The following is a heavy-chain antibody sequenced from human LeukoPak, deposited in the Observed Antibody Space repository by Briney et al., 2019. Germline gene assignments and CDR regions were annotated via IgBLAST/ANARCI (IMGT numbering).Heavy chain of an antibody. Sequence: SETLSLTCAVSGGSISSSNWWSWVRQPPGKGLEWIGEIYHSGSTNYNPSLKSRITISVDTSKNQFSLKLSSVTAADTAVYYCARDTGYYYDSSGSYYFDYWGQGALVTVSS. V-gene: IGHV4-4*02. D-gene: IGHD3-22*01. CDR3: ARDTGYYYDSSGSYYFDY. CDR2: IYHSGST. J-gene: IGHJ4*02. CDR1: GGSISSSNW.